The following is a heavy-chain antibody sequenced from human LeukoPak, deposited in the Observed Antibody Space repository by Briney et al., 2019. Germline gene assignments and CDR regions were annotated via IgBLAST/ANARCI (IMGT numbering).Heavy chain of an antibody. V-gene: IGHV3-74*01. Sequence: PGGSLRLSCAASGFTFSNNWMHWVRQAPGKGLEWVSRIKGDGTYKNYADSVRGRFSISRDNTRNTLSLQMNSLRAEDSAVYFCVRDGDAYNFDWWGQGVLVTVSS. J-gene: IGHJ4*02. D-gene: IGHD5-24*01. CDR3: VRDGDAYNFDW. CDR2: IKGDGTYK. CDR1: GFTFSNNW.